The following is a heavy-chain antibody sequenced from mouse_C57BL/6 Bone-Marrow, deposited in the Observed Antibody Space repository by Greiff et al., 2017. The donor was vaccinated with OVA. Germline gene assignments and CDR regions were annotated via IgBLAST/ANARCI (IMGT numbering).Heavy chain of an antibody. CDR3: ARNFGYGSPYYYAMDY. Sequence: QVQLKQSGPGLVQPSPSLSITCTVSGFSLTSYGVHWVRQSPGQGLEWLGVIWSGGSTTYYADFISRLSIRKDNSKSQVFFKMTSLQADDTAIYYCARNFGYGSPYYYAMDYWGQGTSVTVSS. CDR2: IWSGGST. V-gene: IGHV2-2*01. D-gene: IGHD1-1*01. J-gene: IGHJ4*01. CDR1: GFSLTSYG.